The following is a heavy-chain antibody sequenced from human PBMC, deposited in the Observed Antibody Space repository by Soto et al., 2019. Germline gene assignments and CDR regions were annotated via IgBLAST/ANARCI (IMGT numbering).Heavy chain of an antibody. CDR2: IYSGGST. V-gene: IGHV3-66*01. CDR1: GFTFSSFA. Sequence: GGSLRLSCAASGFTFSSFAMHWVRQAPGKGLEWVAVIYSGGSTYYADSVKGRFTISRDNSKNTLYLQMNSLRAEDTAVYYCARGGRSEYYFDYWGQGTLVTVSS. CDR3: ARGGRSEYYFDY. J-gene: IGHJ4*02. D-gene: IGHD3-16*01.